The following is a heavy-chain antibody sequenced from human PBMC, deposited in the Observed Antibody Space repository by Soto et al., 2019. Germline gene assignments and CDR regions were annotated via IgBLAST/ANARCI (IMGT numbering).Heavy chain of an antibody. J-gene: IGHJ6*02. D-gene: IGHD6-25*01. V-gene: IGHV3-30*18. CDR3: AKDSSDYYHYGMDV. Sequence: GGSLRLSCAASGFTFSSYGMHWVRQAPGKGLEWVAVISYDGSNKYYADSVKGRFTISRDNSKNTLYLQMNSLRAEDTAVYYCAKDSSDYYHYGMDVWGQGTTVTVSS. CDR1: GFTFSSYG. CDR2: ISYDGSNK.